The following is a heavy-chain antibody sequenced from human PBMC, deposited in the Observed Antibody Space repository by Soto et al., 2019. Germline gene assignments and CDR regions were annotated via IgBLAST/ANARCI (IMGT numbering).Heavy chain of an antibody. CDR1: GYTFTSYY. Sequence: ASVKVSCKASGYTFTSYYMHWVRQAPGQGLEWMGIINPSGGSTSYAQKFQGRVTMTRDTSTSTAYMELSSLRSEDTAVYYCARPDSSGWAFGYWGQGTLVTVSS. CDR3: ARPDSSGWAFGY. D-gene: IGHD6-19*01. V-gene: IGHV1-46*01. CDR2: INPSGGST. J-gene: IGHJ4*02.